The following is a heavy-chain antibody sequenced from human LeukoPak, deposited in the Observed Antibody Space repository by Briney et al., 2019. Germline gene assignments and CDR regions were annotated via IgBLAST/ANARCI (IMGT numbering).Heavy chain of an antibody. J-gene: IGHJ6*03. CDR3: ARDQGYYDSSGSGYYYMDV. V-gene: IGHV1-2*02. Sequence: GASVKVSCKASGYSFTDKYMHWVRQAPGQGLEWMGWINPNSGGTNYAQKFQGRVTMTTDTSMSTAYMELSRLTSEATAVYSCARDQGYYDSSGSGYYYMDVWGKGTTVTISS. CDR2: INPNSGGT. D-gene: IGHD3-22*01. CDR1: GYSFTDKY.